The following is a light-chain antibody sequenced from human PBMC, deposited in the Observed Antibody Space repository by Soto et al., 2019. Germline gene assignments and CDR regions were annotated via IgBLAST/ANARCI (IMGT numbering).Light chain of an antibody. Sequence: IVLTQSPGTLSLSPGERATLSCRASQSVNINYLAWYQQKPGQAPRLLIYGASNRATGIPDRFTGSGSGTDFTLIINRLEPEDFAVYYCQQYDASPPVTFGPGTRVETK. CDR2: GAS. J-gene: IGKJ3*01. CDR3: QQYDASPPVT. V-gene: IGKV3-20*01. CDR1: QSVNINY.